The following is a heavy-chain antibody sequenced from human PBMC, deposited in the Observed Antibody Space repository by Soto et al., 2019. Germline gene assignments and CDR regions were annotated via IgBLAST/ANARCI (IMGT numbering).Heavy chain of an antibody. D-gene: IGHD3-16*02. V-gene: IGHV3-21*01. J-gene: IGHJ4*02. CDR1: GFTFSSYS. CDR3: ARGSGYYDYVWGSYRSPFDY. Sequence: EVQLVESGGGLVKPGGSLRLSCAASGFTFSSYSMNWVRQAPGKGLEWVSSISSSSSYIYYADSVKGRFTCSRDNAKNSLYLQMNSLRAEDTAVYYCARGSGYYDYVWGSYRSPFDYWGQGTLVTVSS. CDR2: ISSSSSYI.